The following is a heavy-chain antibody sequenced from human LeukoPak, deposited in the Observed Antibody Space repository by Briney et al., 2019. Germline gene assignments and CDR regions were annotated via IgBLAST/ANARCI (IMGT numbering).Heavy chain of an antibody. V-gene: IGHV3-30*18. CDR3: AKGNDIGGYYYPHFDY. CDR1: GSTFSSYG. D-gene: IGHD3-22*01. Sequence: GRSLRLSCAASGSTFSSYGMHWVRQAPGKGLEWVAVISSDGNNKNYVDSVKGRFTFSRDNSKNTLYLQMNSLRAEDTAVYYCAKGNDIGGYYYPHFDYWGQGALVTVSS. J-gene: IGHJ4*02. CDR2: ISSDGNNK.